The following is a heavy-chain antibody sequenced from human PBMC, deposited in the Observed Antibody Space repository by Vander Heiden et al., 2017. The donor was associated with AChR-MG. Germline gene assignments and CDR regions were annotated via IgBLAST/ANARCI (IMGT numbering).Heavy chain of an antibody. CDR3: ARGRGASYRVSYYYYMDV. D-gene: IGHD2-15*01. Sequence: QVQLVQSGAEVQTPGSSVKVSGKTSGGSFSNIISWVRQAPGQGLEWMGGIIPILGAANYAQKFQGRVTITADESTSTAYMELSGLRSEDTAVYYCARGRGASYRVSYYYYMDVWGKGTPVTVS. CDR2: IIPILGAA. CDR1: GGSFSNI. V-gene: IGHV1-69*01. J-gene: IGHJ6*03.